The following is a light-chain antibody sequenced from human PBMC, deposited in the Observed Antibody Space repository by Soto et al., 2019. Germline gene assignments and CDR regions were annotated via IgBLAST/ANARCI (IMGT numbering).Light chain of an antibody. CDR1: QDISTS. Sequence: DIQMTQSPSSLSASIGDTVTITCRASQDISTSLAWYQVKPGKAPKLLIYAASTLQSGVPSRFSGSGSGTEFTLTISSLQPEDFATYYCQQLNSYPLTFGQGTRLEIK. V-gene: IGKV1-9*01. CDR3: QQLNSYPLT. CDR2: AAS. J-gene: IGKJ5*01.